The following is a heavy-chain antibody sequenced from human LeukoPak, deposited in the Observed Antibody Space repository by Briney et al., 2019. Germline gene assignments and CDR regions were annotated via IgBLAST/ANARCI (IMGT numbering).Heavy chain of an antibody. V-gene: IGHV3-48*01. D-gene: IGHD3-22*01. J-gene: IGHJ3*02. CDR2: ISSSSSTI. Sequence: PGGSLRLSCAASGFTFSSYEMNWVRQAPGKGLEWVSYISSSSSTIYYADSVKGRFTISRDNAKNSLYLQMNSLRAEDTAVYYCAREYRPYSSGYPRGAFDIWGQGTMVTVSS. CDR1: GFTFSSYE. CDR3: AREYRPYSSGYPRGAFDI.